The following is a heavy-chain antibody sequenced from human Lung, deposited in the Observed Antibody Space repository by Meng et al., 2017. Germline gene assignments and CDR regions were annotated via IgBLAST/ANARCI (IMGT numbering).Heavy chain of an antibody. Sequence: HAPLQQWGAGLLKSSDTLSLTCVVSGGSLSDYYWSWIRQPPGKGLEWIGEINHSGSTNYNPSLESRATISVDTSQNNLSLKLSSVTAADSAVYYCARGPTTMAHDLDYWSQGTLVTVSS. CDR2: INHSGST. V-gene: IGHV4-34*01. CDR1: GGSLSDYY. CDR3: ARGPTTMAHDLDY. D-gene: IGHD4-11*01. J-gene: IGHJ4*02.